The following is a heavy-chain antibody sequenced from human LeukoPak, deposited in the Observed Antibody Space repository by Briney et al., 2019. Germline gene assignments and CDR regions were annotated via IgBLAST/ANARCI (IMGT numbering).Heavy chain of an antibody. Sequence: PSETLSLTCTVSGGSISSGSYYWSWIRQPAGKGLEWIGRIYTSGSTNYNPSLKSRVTISVDTSKNQFSLKLSSVTAADTAVYYCAREPPGYCSGGSCYYYYMDVWGKGTTVTVSS. V-gene: IGHV4-61*02. CDR1: GGSISSGSYY. J-gene: IGHJ6*03. CDR3: AREPPGYCSGGSCYYYYMDV. CDR2: IYTSGST. D-gene: IGHD2-15*01.